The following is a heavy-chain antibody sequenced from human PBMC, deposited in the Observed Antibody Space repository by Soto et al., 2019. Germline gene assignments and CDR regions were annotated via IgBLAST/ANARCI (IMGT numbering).Heavy chain of an antibody. CDR3: ARVGSSCHSGGCYYYYGLGV. D-gene: IGHD1-26*01. J-gene: IGHJ6*02. CDR2: IYYSGST. V-gene: IGHV4-61*01. Sequence: QVRLQESGPGLVKPSETLSLSCLVSGDSVGNSPYYWSWIRQSPGEGLEWIAYIYYSGSTNVNPSLESRVNISIDMSKNQFFLELRSVTAADAAVYFCARVGSSCHSGGCYYYYGLGVWGQGTTVAISS. CDR1: GDSVGNSPYY.